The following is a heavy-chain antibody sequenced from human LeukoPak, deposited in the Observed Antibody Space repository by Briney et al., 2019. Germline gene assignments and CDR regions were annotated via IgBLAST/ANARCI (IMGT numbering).Heavy chain of an antibody. Sequence: SVKVSCKASGGTFSSYAISWVRXAPGQGXXXXGGIIPIFGTANYAQKFQGRVTITADESTSTAYMELSSLRSEDTAVYYCAKLLNSIAAAGKSDYWGQGTLVTVSS. V-gene: IGHV1-69*01. CDR1: GGTFSSYA. CDR2: IIPIFGTA. D-gene: IGHD6-13*01. CDR3: AKLLNSIAAAGKSDY. J-gene: IGHJ4*02.